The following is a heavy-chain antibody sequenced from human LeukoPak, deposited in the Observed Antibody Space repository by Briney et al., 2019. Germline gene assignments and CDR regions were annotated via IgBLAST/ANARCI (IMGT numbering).Heavy chain of an antibody. Sequence: GRSLRLSCAASGFTFRNFSMNWVRQAPGEGLEWVALISYDGNNQYYADSVKGRFTISRDNSKHTLYLQMNSLTAEDTAVYYCARGDDRLVYFQYYFDYWGQGDLVTVAA. J-gene: IGHJ4*02. CDR3: ARGDDRLVYFQYYFDY. D-gene: IGHD3-22*01. CDR2: ISYDGNNQ. CDR1: GFTFRNFS. V-gene: IGHV3-30*01.